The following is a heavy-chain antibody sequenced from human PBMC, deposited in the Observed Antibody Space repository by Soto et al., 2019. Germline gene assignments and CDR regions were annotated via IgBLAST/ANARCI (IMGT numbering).Heavy chain of an antibody. Sequence: GGSLRLSCAASGFTFDDYAMHWVRQAPGKGLEWVSGISWNSGSIGYADSVKGRFTISRDNAKNSLYLQMNSLRAEDTALYYCAKDLCCGSTGCYTSPCYDGMEVLGQETTV. J-gene: IGHJ6*02. CDR2: ISWNSGSI. CDR3: AKDLCCGSTGCYTSPCYDGMEV. D-gene: IGHD2-2*02. V-gene: IGHV3-9*01. CDR1: GFTFDDYA.